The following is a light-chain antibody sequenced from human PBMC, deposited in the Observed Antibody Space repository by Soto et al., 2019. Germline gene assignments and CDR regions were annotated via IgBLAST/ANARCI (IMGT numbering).Light chain of an antibody. J-gene: IGKJ4*01. CDR3: QQFSSYPLT. V-gene: IGKV3-20*01. Sequence: EFVFTQSPGTLSLSPGERATLSCRASQTVRNNYLAWYQQKPGQAPRLLIYDASSRATGIPDRFSGGGSGTDLTLTISRLEPEDFAVYYCQQFSSYPLTLGGGTKVDIK. CDR2: DAS. CDR1: QTVRNNY.